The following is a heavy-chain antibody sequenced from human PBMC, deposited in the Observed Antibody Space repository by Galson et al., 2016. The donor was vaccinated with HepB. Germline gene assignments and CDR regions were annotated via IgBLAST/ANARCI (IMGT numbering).Heavy chain of an antibody. CDR3: ARVKEWLEGGFDY. V-gene: IGHV6-1*01. D-gene: IGHD6-19*01. Sequence: CAISGDSVSTNTATWNWIRRSPSRGLEWLGRTYYRTKWYNDYAVSVKSRLTINSDTSKNQFSLHLNSVTPEDTAVYYCARVKEWLEGGFDYWGQGAPVTVSS. CDR1: GDSVSTNTAT. CDR2: TYYRTKWYN. J-gene: IGHJ4*02.